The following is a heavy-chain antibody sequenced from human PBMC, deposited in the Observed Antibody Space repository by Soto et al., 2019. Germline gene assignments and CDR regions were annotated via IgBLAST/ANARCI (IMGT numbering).Heavy chain of an antibody. V-gene: IGHV3-15*07. CDR2: IKSNIHGGTT. J-gene: IGHJ4*02. CDR1: GFTFNIAW. D-gene: IGHD3-16*01. Sequence: EVQLVQSGGGFVEPGGSLRLSCAASGFTFNIAWMNWVRQAPGKGLEWVGLIKSNIHGGTTDYAAPVKGRFTISRDDSKDTLYLQMNSLKTEDTAVYYCATDRVDLRSYYWGQGALVTVSS. CDR3: ATDRVDLRSYY.